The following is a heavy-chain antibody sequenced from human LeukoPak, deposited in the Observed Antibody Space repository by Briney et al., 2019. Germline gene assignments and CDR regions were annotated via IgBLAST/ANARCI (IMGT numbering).Heavy chain of an antibody. Sequence: ASVKVSCKASGYTFIDYYIYWLRQAPGQGLEWMGWINLKNGETLYAQKFQGRVTMTGDTSITTAHMELSSLRSDDTAVYYCAREDTMVRGIIGDYWGQGTLVTVSS. V-gene: IGHV1-2*02. D-gene: IGHD3-10*01. CDR1: GYTFIDYY. CDR3: AREDTMVRGIIGDY. CDR2: INLKNGET. J-gene: IGHJ4*02.